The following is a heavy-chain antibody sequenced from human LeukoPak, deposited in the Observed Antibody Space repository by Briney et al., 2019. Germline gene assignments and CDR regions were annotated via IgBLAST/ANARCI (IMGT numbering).Heavy chain of an antibody. CDR2: IYPGDSDT. V-gene: IGHV5-51*01. Sequence: GESLKISCKGSGYSFTGYWIGWVRQMPGKGLEWMGIIYPGDSDTRYSPSFQGQVTISADKSISTAYLQWSSLKASDTAMYYCARLTGYSGYAGGFDPWGQGTLVTVSS. D-gene: IGHD5-12*01. CDR1: GYSFTGYW. J-gene: IGHJ5*02. CDR3: ARLTGYSGYAGGFDP.